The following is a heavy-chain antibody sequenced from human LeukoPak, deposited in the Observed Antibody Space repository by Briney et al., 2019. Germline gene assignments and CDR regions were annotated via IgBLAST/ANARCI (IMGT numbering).Heavy chain of an antibody. J-gene: IGHJ6*02. CDR3: AGEDIVVVTASNSVYYYYYGMDV. V-gene: IGHV3-11*04. CDR2: ISGSGSDL. D-gene: IGHD2-21*02. CDR1: GFNLSDYY. Sequence: GGSLRLSCVACGFNLSDYYMNWIRQAPGRGLEWVSYISGSGSDLYYADSVKGRFTISRDNAKNSLYLQMNSLRAEDTAVYYCAGEDIVVVTASNSVYYYYYGMDVWGQGTTVTVSS.